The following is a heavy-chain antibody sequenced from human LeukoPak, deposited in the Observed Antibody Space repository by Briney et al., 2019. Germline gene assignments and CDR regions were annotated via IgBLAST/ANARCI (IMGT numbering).Heavy chain of an antibody. V-gene: IGHV4-59*08. J-gene: IGHJ4*02. CDR1: GGSISSYY. CDR2: IYYSGST. CDR3: ASPRYSSGWYFDY. D-gene: IGHD6-19*01. Sequence: PLETLSLTCTVSGGSISSYYWSWIRQPPGKGLEWIGYIYYSGSTYYNPSLKSRVTISVDTSKNQFSLKLSSVTAADTAVYYCASPRYSSGWYFDYWGQGTLVTVSS.